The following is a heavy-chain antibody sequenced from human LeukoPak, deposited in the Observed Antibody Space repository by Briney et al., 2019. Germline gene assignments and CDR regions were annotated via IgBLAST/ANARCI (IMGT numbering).Heavy chain of an antibody. Sequence: GGSLRLSCAASGFTFSDYCMSWIRQAPGKGLEWVSYISSSGSTIYYADSVKGRFTISRDNAKNSLYLQMNSLRAEDTAVYYCARASYGSGSYRPEPIDYWGQGTLVTVSS. CDR2: ISSSGSTI. J-gene: IGHJ4*02. CDR1: GFTFSDYC. D-gene: IGHD3-10*01. CDR3: ARASYGSGSYRPEPIDY. V-gene: IGHV3-11*01.